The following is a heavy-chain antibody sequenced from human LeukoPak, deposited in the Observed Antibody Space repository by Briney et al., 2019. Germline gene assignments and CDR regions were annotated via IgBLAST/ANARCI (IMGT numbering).Heavy chain of an antibody. CDR2: ISAYNGNT. Sequence: ASVKVSCKASGYTFTSCGISWVRQAPGQGLEWMGWISAYNGNTNYAQKLQGRVTMTTDTSTSTAYMELRSLRSDDTAVYYCARDQAVAGRVSRLPANYWGQGTLVTVSS. CDR1: GYTFTSCG. J-gene: IGHJ4*02. V-gene: IGHV1-18*01. CDR3: ARDQAVAGRVSRLPANY. D-gene: IGHD6-19*01.